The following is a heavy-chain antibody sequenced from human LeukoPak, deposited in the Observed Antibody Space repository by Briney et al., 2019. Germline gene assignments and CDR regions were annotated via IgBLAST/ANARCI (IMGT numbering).Heavy chain of an antibody. CDR1: GGSISSYY. CDR2: IYYTGST. V-gene: IGHV4-59*12. D-gene: IGHD1-1*01. CDR3: ARYVPVKTGPTRASFDY. J-gene: IGHJ4*02. Sequence: PSETLSLTCTISGGSISSYYWSWIRQPPGKGLEWIGYIYYTGSTNHNPSLKSRVTISVDTSKSQFSLSLRSVTAADTAVYFCARYVPVKTGPTRASFDYWGQGILVSVSS.